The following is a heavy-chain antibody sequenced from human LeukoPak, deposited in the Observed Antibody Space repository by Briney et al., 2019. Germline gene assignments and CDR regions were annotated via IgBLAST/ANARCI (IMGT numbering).Heavy chain of an antibody. J-gene: IGHJ4*02. CDR3: ARERARDGNYHFDY. Sequence: GGSLRLSCAASGFTFSTYSMNWVRQAPGKGLEWVSYISSSSRSINYADSVKGRFTISRGNAKNSLYLQMNSLRAEDTAVYYCARERARDGNYHFDYWGQGTLVTVSS. CDR2: ISSSSRSI. CDR1: GFTFSTYS. V-gene: IGHV3-48*01. D-gene: IGHD5-24*01.